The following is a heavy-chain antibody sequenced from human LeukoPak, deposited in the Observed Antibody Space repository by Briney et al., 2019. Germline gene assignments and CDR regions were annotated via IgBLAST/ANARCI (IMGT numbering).Heavy chain of an antibody. CDR2: ISGSGAST. CDR3: AVHDYGDYDYFDY. J-gene: IGHJ4*02. V-gene: IGHV3-23*01. CDR1: GFTFSSYA. D-gene: IGHD4-17*01. Sequence: GGSLRLSCAASGFTFSSYAMSWVRQAPGKGLERVSAISGSGASTYYADSVKGRFTISRDNSKNTLYLQMNSLRAEDTAIYYCAVHDYGDYDYFDYWGQGTLVTVSS.